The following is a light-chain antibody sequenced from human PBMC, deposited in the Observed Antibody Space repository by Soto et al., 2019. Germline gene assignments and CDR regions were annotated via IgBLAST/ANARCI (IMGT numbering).Light chain of an antibody. CDR3: GTWDSSLSAWV. V-gene: IGLV1-51*01. CDR1: SSNIGNNY. J-gene: IGLJ3*02. Sequence: QSALTQPPSVSAAPGQKVTISCSGSSSNIGNNYVSWYQQLPGTAPKLLIYDNNKRPSGIPDRFSGSKSGTSATLGITGLQTGDEADYYCGTWDSSLSAWVFGGGTKRTVL. CDR2: DNN.